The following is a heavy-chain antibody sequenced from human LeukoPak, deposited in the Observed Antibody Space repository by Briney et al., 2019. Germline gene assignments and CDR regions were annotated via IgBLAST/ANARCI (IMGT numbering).Heavy chain of an antibody. CDR1: GGSISSYY. CDR3: VRQSRGNSVGFDY. J-gene: IGHJ4*02. D-gene: IGHD4-23*01. V-gene: IGHV4-59*08. Sequence: PSETLSLTCSVSGGSISSYYWSWVRQPPGKGLEWIGYIYYTGSTNYNPSLKSRVTISVDTPKNQFSLKLTSVSAADTAIYYCVRQSRGNSVGFDYWGQGTLVTVSS. CDR2: IYYTGST.